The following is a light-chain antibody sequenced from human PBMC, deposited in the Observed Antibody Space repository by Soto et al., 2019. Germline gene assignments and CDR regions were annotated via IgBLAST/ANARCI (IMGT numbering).Light chain of an antibody. CDR2: EVS. CDR1: SSDVGAYNY. Sequence: QSAVTQPASVSGSPGQSITISCTGTSSDVGAYNYVSWFQQHPGKVPKLMIYEVSNRPSGVSDRFSASKSGNTASLTISGLQAEDEADYYCSSYTSSSTYVFGTGTKVTVL. V-gene: IGLV2-14*01. CDR3: SSYTSSSTYV. J-gene: IGLJ1*01.